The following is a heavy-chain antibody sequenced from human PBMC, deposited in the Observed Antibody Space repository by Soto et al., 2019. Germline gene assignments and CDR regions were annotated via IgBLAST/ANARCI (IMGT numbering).Heavy chain of an antibody. V-gene: IGHV4-4*02. J-gene: IGHJ6*02. Sequence: LSLTCAVSGGSISSSNWWSWVRQPPGKGLEWIGEIYHSGSTNYNPSLKSRVTISVDKSKNQFSLKLSSVTAADTAVYYCARERFENYYGMDVWGQGTTVTVSS. D-gene: IGHD3-3*01. CDR3: ARERFENYYGMDV. CDR2: IYHSGST. CDR1: GGSISSSNW.